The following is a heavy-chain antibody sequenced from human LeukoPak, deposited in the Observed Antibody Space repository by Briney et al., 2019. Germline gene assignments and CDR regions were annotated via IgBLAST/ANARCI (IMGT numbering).Heavy chain of an antibody. V-gene: IGHV1-69*05. CDR1: GGTFSSYA. Sequence: SVKVSCKASGGTFSSYAISWVRQAPGQGLEWMGGIIPIFGTANYAQKFQGRVTITTDESTSTAYMELSSLRSEDTAVYYCASRPLYQYSGYDPGVVFDYWGQGTLVTVSS. CDR2: IIPIFGTA. J-gene: IGHJ4*02. CDR3: ASRPLYQYSGYDPGVVFDY. D-gene: IGHD5-12*01.